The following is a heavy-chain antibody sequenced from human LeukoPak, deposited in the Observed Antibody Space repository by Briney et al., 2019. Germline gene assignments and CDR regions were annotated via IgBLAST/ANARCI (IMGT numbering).Heavy chain of an antibody. CDR1: GDSISSSSYY. CDR3: ARDVYCINGVCYSAFDI. D-gene: IGHD2-8*01. V-gene: IGHV4-61*01. CDR2: IYYSVTT. Sequence: SETLSLTCTVSGDSISSSSYYWGWIRQPPGKGLEWIGYIYYSVTTNYNPSLKSRVTISIDTSKNQFSLRLSSVTAADTAVYYCARDVYCINGVCYSAFDIWGQGTMVSVSS. J-gene: IGHJ3*02.